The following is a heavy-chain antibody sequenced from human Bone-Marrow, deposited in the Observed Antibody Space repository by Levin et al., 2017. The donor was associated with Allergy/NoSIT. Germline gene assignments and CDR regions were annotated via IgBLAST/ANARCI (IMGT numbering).Heavy chain of an antibody. D-gene: IGHD3-3*01. Sequence: PGESLKISCATSGFTFSNFAMHWVGQAPGKGLEWVTVISYDGNNTHYADSVKGRFTVSRDNSKNTLFLQMNSLGAEDTALYYCARVQDTFWSGYYDAFAIWGQGTMVTVSS. CDR3: ARVQDTFWSGYYDAFAI. CDR2: ISYDGNNT. J-gene: IGHJ3*02. V-gene: IGHV3-30-3*01. CDR1: GFTFSNFA.